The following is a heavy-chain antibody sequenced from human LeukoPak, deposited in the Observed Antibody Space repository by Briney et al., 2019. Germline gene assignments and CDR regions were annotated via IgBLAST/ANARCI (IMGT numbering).Heavy chain of an antibody. CDR1: EGTFSSYA. CDR2: IIPIFGTA. D-gene: IGHD3-22*01. J-gene: IGHJ4*02. CDR3: ARDHYDSSGYYVDY. V-gene: IGHV1-69*05. Sequence: SVKVSCKASEGTFSSYAISWVRQPPGQGLEWMGGIIPIFGTANYAQKFQGRVTITTDESTSTAYMELSSLRSEDTAVYYCARDHYDSSGYYVDYWGQGTLVTVSS.